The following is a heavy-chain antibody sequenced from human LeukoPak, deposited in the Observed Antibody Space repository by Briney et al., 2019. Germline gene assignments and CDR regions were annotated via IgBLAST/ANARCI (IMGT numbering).Heavy chain of an antibody. CDR3: AKDGTTMIVVVYYFDY. D-gene: IGHD3-22*01. CDR2: IRGSGGST. J-gene: IGHJ4*02. V-gene: IGHV3-23*01. Sequence: GGSLRLSCAASGFTFSSYAMSWVRQAPGKGLEWVSAIRGSGGSTYYADSVKGRFTISRDNSKNTLYLQMNSLRAEDTAVYYCAKDGTTMIVVVYYFDYWGQGTLVTVSS. CDR1: GFTFSSYA.